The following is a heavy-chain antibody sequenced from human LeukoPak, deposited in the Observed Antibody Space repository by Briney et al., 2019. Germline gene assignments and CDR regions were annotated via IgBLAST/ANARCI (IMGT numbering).Heavy chain of an antibody. D-gene: IGHD6-13*01. CDR1: GYTFTGYN. Sequence: ASVKVSCKASGYTFTGYNMHWVRQAPGQGLEWMGWINPNSGGTNYAQKFQGRVTMTRDTSISTAYMELSRLRSDDTAVYYCARDSIAAAGESFDYWGQGTLVTVSS. J-gene: IGHJ4*02. CDR3: ARDSIAAAGESFDY. CDR2: INPNSGGT. V-gene: IGHV1-2*02.